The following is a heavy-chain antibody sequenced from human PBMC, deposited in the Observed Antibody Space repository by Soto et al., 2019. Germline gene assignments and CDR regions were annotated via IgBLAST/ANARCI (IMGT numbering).Heavy chain of an antibody. D-gene: IGHD3-9*01. CDR1: GGTFSSYA. CDR3: ARRNYDILTGYSYYGMDV. J-gene: IGHJ6*02. V-gene: IGHV1-69*06. CDR2: IIPIFGTA. Sequence: SVKVSCKASGGTFSSYAISWVRQAPGQGLEWMGGIIPIFGTANYSPSFQGHVTISADKSISTAYLQWSSLKASDTAMYYCARRNYDILTGYSYYGMDVWGQGTTVTVSS.